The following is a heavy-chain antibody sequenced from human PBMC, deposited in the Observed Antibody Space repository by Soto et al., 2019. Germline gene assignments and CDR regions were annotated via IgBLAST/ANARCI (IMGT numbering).Heavy chain of an antibody. J-gene: IGHJ4*02. CDR3: ARGDSSGYN. CDR2: IWYDGSNK. CDR1: GFTFSSYG. D-gene: IGHD3-22*01. V-gene: IGHV3-33*01. Sequence: QVQLVESGGGVVQPGRSLRLSCAASGFTFSSYGMHWVRQAPGKGLEWVAVIWYDGSNKYYADSVKGRFTISRDNSKNTLYLQMNSLRAEDTAVYYRARGDSSGYNWGQGTLVTVSS.